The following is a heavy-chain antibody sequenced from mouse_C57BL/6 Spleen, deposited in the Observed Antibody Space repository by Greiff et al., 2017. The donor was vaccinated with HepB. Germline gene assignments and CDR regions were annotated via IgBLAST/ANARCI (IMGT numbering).Heavy chain of an antibody. CDR2: IYWDDDK. CDR3: ARRDYYYGSSYWYFDV. Sequence: ESGPGILQSSQTLSLTCSFSGFSLSTSGMGVSWIRQPSGKGLEWLAHIYWDDDKRYNPSLKSRLTISKDTSRNQVFLKITSVDTADTATYYCARRDYYYGSSYWYFDVWGTGTTVTVSS. V-gene: IGHV8-12*01. D-gene: IGHD1-1*01. CDR1: GFSLSTSGMG. J-gene: IGHJ1*03.